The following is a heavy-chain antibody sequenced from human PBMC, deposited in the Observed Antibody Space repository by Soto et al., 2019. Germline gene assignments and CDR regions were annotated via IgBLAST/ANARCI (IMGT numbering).Heavy chain of an antibody. Sequence: PSETLSLTCTVSGGSISSGGYYWSWIRQHPGKGLEWIGYIYYSGSTYYNPSLKSRVTISVDTSRNQFSLKLSSVTAADTAVYYCARADGYHSSGYWYYFDYWGQGTLVTVSS. CDR1: GGSISSGGYY. CDR2: IYYSGST. V-gene: IGHV4-31*03. J-gene: IGHJ4*02. D-gene: IGHD3-22*01. CDR3: ARADGYHSSGYWYYFDY.